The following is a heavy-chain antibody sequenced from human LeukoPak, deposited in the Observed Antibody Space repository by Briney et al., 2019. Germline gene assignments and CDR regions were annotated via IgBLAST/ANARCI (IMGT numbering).Heavy chain of an antibody. D-gene: IGHD6-6*01. CDR3: ATYRRYSSSSLSCFDY. CDR2: INPSGGSA. V-gene: IGHV1-46*01. CDR1: GYTFTSYY. J-gene: IGHJ4*02. Sequence: ASVKVSCKASGYTFTSYYMHWVRQAPGQGLEWMGIINPSGGSASYAQKFQGRVTMTRDTSTSTVYMELSSLRSEDTAVYYCATYRRYSSSSLSCFDYWGQGTLVTVSS.